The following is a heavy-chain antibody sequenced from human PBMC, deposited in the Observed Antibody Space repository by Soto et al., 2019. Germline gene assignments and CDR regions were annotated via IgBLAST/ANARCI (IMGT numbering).Heavy chain of an antibody. CDR3: ARESEDLTSNFDY. V-gene: IGHV3-21*06. CDR2: ISSTTNYI. J-gene: IGHJ4*02. Sequence: GGFLRLSCAASWFTFTRYSMNWVRQAPGKGLEWVSSISSTTNYIYYGDSMKGRFTISRDNGKNSLYLEIHSLRAEDTAVYYCARESEDLTSNFDYWGQGTLVTVSS. CDR1: WFTFTRYS.